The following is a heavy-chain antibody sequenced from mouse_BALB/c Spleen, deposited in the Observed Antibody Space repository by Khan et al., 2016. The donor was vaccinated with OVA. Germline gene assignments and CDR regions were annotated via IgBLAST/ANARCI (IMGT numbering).Heavy chain of an antibody. CDR1: GYTFSGYW. Sequence: QVQLKQSGAELMKPWASVKISCKATGYTFSGYWLEWVKQRPGHGLEWIGEILPGSGSRNYNEKFKGKATFTADTSSKTSYMQLSSLTSEDSAVYSCARVNYGNGDYFDYWGQGTTLTVSS. D-gene: IGHD1-1*01. J-gene: IGHJ2*01. CDR3: ARVNYGNGDYFDY. V-gene: IGHV1-9*01. CDR2: ILPGSGSR.